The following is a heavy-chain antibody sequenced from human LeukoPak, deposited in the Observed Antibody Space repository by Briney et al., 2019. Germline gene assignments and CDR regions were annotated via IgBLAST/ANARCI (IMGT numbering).Heavy chain of an antibody. V-gene: IGHV4-59*01. Sequence: SSETLSLTCTVSGGSISNYYWSWIRQPPGKGLEWIGYIYYSGSTSYNPSLKSRVTISVDTSKYQFSLKLSSVTAADTAVYYCARVGVATPSTAFDIWGQGTMVTVSS. D-gene: IGHD5-12*01. CDR2: IYYSGST. J-gene: IGHJ3*02. CDR1: GGSISNYY. CDR3: ARVGVATPSTAFDI.